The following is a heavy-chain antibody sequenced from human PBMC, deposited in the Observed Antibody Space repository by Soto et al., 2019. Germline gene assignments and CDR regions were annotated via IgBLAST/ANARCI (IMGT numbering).Heavy chain of an antibody. CDR1: GGSISSYY. D-gene: IGHD1-1*01. CDR3: AREVLERRRDNWLDP. J-gene: IGHJ5*02. V-gene: IGHV4-59*01. Sequence: SETLSLTCTVSGGSISSYYWSWIRQPPGKGLEWIGYIYYSGSTNYNPSLKSRVTISVDTSKNQFSLKLSSVTAADTAVYYCAREVLERRRDNWLDPWGQGTLVTVYS. CDR2: IYYSGST.